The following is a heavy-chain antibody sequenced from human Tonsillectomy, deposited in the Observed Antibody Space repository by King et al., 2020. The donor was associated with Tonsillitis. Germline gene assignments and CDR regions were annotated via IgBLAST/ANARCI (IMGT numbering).Heavy chain of an antibody. D-gene: IGHD6-13*01. V-gene: IGHV3-23*03. J-gene: IGHJ4*02. CDR3: AKQKGAAAGIDY. CDR1: GFSFSNYA. CDR2: IYTDGSST. Sequence: VQLVESGGGLVQPGGSLRLSCVASGFSFSNYAMSWVRQAPGKGLEWGSVIYTDGSSTHYGDSVKGRFTISRDYSNKTLYLQMNSLRAEETAIYYCAKQKGAAAGIDYWGQGTLVTVSS.